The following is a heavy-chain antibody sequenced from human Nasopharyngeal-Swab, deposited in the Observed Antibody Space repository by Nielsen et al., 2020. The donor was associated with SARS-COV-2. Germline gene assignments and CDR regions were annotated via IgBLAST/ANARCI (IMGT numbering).Heavy chain of an antibody. V-gene: IGHV4-59*08. D-gene: IGHD4-17*01. J-gene: IGHJ4*02. CDR1: GGSISNYH. CDR2: IYYSGSP. Sequence: GSLRLSCIVSGGSISNYHWNWIRQPPGKGLEWIGYIYYSGSPNYNPSLKSRIPISVDTSKNQFSLKLSSVTAADTAVYYCARRGEGYGDYLDYWGQGTLVTVSS. CDR3: ARRGEGYGDYLDY.